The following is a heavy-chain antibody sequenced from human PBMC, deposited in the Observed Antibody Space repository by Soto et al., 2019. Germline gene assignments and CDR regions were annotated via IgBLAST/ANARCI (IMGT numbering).Heavy chain of an antibody. CDR3: ARLPRGYSGYPVY. CDR1: GYTFTSYG. CDR2: IIPIFGTA. Sequence: SVKVSCKASGYTFTSYGISWVRQAPGQGLEWMGGIIPIFGTANYAQKFQGRVTITADESTSTAYMELSSLRSEDTAVYYCARLPRGYSGYPVYWGQGTLVTVSS. J-gene: IGHJ4*02. V-gene: IGHV1-69*13. D-gene: IGHD5-12*01.